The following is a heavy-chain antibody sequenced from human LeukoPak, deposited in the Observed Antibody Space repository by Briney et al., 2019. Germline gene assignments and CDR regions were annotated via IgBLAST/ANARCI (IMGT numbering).Heavy chain of an antibody. Sequence: SETLSLTCAVYGGSFSGYYWSWIRQPPGKGLEWIGEINHSGSTNYNPSLKSRVTISVDTSKNQFSLKLSSATAADTAVYYCARQGRRGWFDPWGQGTLVTVSS. CDR3: ARQGRRGWFDP. J-gene: IGHJ5*02. CDR2: INHSGST. V-gene: IGHV4-34*01. CDR1: GGSFSGYY.